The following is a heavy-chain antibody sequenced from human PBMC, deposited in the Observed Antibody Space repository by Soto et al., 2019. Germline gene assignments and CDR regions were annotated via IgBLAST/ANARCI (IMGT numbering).Heavy chain of an antibody. V-gene: IGHV3-30-3*01. CDR1: GFTFSSYA. CDR2: ISYDGSNK. D-gene: IGHD6-13*01. CDR3: ARAKYEQGTIAAAGPDY. Sequence: PGGSLRLSCAASGFTFSSYAMHWVRQAPGKGLEWVAVISYDGSNKYYADSVKGRFTISRDNSKNTLYLQMNSLRAEDTAVYYCARAKYEQGTIAAAGPDYWGQGTLVTVSS. J-gene: IGHJ4*02.